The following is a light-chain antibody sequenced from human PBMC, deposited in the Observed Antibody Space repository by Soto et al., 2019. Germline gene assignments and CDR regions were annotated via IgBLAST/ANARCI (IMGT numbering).Light chain of an antibody. CDR1: QSVSSSY. J-gene: IGKJ1*01. Sequence: EIVLTQSPGTLSLPPGERATLSCRASQSVSSSYLAWYQQKPGQAPRLLIYGASSRATGIPDRFSGSGSGTDFTLTISRLEPEDFAVYYCQHPRTFGQGTKV. V-gene: IGKV3-20*01. CDR2: GAS. CDR3: QHPRT.